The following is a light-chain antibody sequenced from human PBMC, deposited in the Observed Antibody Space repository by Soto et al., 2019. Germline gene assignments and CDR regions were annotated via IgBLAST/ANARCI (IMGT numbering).Light chain of an antibody. CDR1: SSDIGAFNY. CDR2: GVT. J-gene: IGLJ2*01. V-gene: IGLV2-14*01. CDR3: AAWDEDLRGVV. Sequence: QSALTQPASVSGSPGQSITISCTGSSSDIGAFNYVAWYQQHPGKAPKLIIHGVTNRPSGVPDRFSGSKSGTSASLAISGLRSEDEATYYCAAWDEDLRGVVFGGGTKLTVL.